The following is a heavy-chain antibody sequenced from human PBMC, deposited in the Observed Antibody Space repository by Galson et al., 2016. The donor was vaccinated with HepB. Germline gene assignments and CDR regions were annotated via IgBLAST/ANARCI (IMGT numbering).Heavy chain of an antibody. J-gene: IGHJ4*02. D-gene: IGHD3-10*01. Sequence: SETLSLTCTVSGGSISSYSWSWLRQPAGKGLEWIGRIYTSGSTNYNPSLKSRVTMSVDTSENQFSLKRSSVTAADTAVYYCARDRMVWFGAERGYFDYWGQGTLVTFSS. V-gene: IGHV4-4*07. CDR3: ARDRMVWFGAERGYFDY. CDR1: GGSISSYS. CDR2: IYTSGST.